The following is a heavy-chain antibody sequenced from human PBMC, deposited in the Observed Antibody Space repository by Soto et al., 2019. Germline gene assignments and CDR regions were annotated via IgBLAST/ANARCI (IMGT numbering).Heavy chain of an antibody. CDR3: AIHGTGTTDPTFDY. CDR1: GGSISSYY. Sequence: QVQLQESGPGLVKPSETLSLTCTVSGGSISSYYWSWIRQPPGKGLEWIGYIYYSGSTNYNPSLKSRVTISVDTSKNQFSLKLSSVTAADTAVYYCAIHGTGTTDPTFDYWGQGTLVTVSS. D-gene: IGHD1-1*01. V-gene: IGHV4-59*08. J-gene: IGHJ4*02. CDR2: IYYSGST.